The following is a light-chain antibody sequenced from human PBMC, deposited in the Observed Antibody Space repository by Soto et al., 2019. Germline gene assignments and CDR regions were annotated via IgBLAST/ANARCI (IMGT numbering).Light chain of an antibody. Sequence: EIVLTQSPGTLSLSPGERATLSCRASQKISSYLAWYQQKPGQAPRLLIYDASNRATGIPARFSGSGSGTDFTLTISSLGPEDFAVYYCQQRSNWPPLTFGGGTKVEIK. J-gene: IGKJ4*01. V-gene: IGKV3-11*01. CDR2: DAS. CDR3: QQRSNWPPLT. CDR1: QKISSY.